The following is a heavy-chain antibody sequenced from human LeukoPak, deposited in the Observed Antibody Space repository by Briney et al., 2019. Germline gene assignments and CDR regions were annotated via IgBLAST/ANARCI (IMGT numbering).Heavy chain of an antibody. CDR1: GFSFSSYA. CDR2: ISGSGGNT. Sequence: GGSLRLSCAASGFSFSSYAMSWVRQAPGKGLEWVSAISGSGGNTYYAHAVKGRFTISKDNSKNTLYLQMDSLGAEDTAVYYCAKRPGTFDAFDVWGQGTMVTVSS. J-gene: IGHJ3*01. CDR3: AKRPGTFDAFDV. V-gene: IGHV3-23*01. D-gene: IGHD1-14*01.